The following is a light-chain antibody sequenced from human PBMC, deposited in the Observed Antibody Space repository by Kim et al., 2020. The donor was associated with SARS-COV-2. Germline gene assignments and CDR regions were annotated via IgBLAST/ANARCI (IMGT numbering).Light chain of an antibody. CDR3: QQYNTYFLMYT. V-gene: IGKV1-5*01. CDR2: DAS. Sequence: DIKMTQSPSTLSAFIGDSVTITCRASQSIDTWLAWYQQKPGKAPKLLIYDASTLESGVPSRFSGSGSGTEFTLTISSLQPDDSATYYCQQYNTYFLMYTFGQGTKLEI. CDR1: QSIDTW. J-gene: IGKJ2*01.